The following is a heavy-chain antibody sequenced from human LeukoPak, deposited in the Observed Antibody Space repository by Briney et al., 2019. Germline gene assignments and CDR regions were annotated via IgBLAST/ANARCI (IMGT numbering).Heavy chain of an antibody. CDR1: GYSISSGYY. Sequence: PSETLSLTCTVSGYSISSGYYWGWIRQPPGKGLEWIGSIYHSGSTYYNPSLKSRVTMSLDTSKNQFSLKLSSVTAADTAVYYCARDGPYYYDSSGYYDAFDIWGQGTMVTVSS. CDR3: ARDGPYYYDSSGYYDAFDI. V-gene: IGHV4-38-2*02. CDR2: IYHSGST. D-gene: IGHD3-22*01. J-gene: IGHJ3*02.